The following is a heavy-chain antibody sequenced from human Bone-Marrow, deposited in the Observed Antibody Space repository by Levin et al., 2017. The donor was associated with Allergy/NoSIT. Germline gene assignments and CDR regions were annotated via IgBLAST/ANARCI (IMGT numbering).Heavy chain of an antibody. D-gene: IGHD4-17*01. CDR3: ARDRATVTTGSYYGMDG. Sequence: GASVKVSCKASGGTFSSYAISWVRQAPGQGLEWMGGIIPIFGTANYAQKFQGRVTITADKSTSTAYMELSSLRSEDTAVYYCARDRATVTTGSYYGMDGWGQGTTVTVSS. CDR1: GGTFSSYA. V-gene: IGHV1-69*06. J-gene: IGHJ6*02. CDR2: IIPIFGTA.